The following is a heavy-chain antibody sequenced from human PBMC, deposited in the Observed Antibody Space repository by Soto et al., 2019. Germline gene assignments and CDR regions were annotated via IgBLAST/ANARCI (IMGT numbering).Heavy chain of an antibody. J-gene: IGHJ6*02. CDR3: ARYRGGENYYYGMDV. Sequence: SETLSLTCSASGGSIVSCGHYWNWIRHLPGKGLEWIGYIYYSGETSYNPSLKSRLTISVDTSENQFSLTLRSVTAADTAVYFCARYRGGENYYYGMDVWGLGTTVTVS. CDR2: IYYSGET. D-gene: IGHD3-16*01. V-gene: IGHV4-31*03. CDR1: GGSIVSCGHY.